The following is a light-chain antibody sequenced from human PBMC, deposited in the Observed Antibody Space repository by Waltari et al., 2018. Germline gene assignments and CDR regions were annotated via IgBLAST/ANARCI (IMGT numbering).Light chain of an antibody. CDR3: QQYGSSPFT. V-gene: IGKV3-20*01. CDR2: GAS. J-gene: IGKJ3*01. CDR1: QSVDSTY. Sequence: EIVLAQSPGTLSLSQGERATPSCRASQSVDSTYLAWYKEKPGQAPRLLISGASIRATGIPDRFSGSGSEADFTLTIIRLEPEDFAVYYCQQYGSSPFTFGPGTKVDIK.